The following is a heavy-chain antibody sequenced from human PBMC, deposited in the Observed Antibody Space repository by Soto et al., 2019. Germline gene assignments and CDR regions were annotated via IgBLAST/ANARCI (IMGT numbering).Heavy chain of an antibody. CDR1: GFSFTTTRMG. CDR2: IYWDGES. D-gene: IGHD1-1*01. J-gene: IGHJ4*02. Sequence: QITLKEAGPTLVKPTETLTLTCTFSGFSFTTTRMGVGWTRQPPGKALEWLAIIYWDGESRYNPLLRRRLTLTEDTSKNQVVLPMTNMDHKDTATYYCAHRDSTGITTYFDTWGQGIPVTVAS. V-gene: IGHV2-5*02. CDR3: AHRDSTGITTYFDT.